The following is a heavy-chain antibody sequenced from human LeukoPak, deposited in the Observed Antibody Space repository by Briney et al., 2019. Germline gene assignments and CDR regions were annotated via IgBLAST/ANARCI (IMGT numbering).Heavy chain of an antibody. D-gene: IGHD3-22*01. Sequence: GGSLRLSCAASGFTFSSYAMHWVRQAPGKGLEWVAVISYDGSNKYYADSVRGRFTISRDNSKNTLYLQMNSLRAEDTAVYYCAKRVHYDSSAAYFDYWGQGTLVTVSS. CDR3: AKRVHYDSSAAYFDY. V-gene: IGHV3-30-3*02. CDR1: GFTFSSYA. J-gene: IGHJ4*02. CDR2: ISYDGSNK.